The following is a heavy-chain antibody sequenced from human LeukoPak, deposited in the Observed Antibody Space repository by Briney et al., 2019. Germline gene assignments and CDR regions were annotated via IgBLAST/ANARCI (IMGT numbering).Heavy chain of an antibody. J-gene: IGHJ4*02. CDR2: IYYTGST. CDR1: GGSISSYY. V-gene: IGHV4-59*01. CDR3: VRSFSGTHFES. D-gene: IGHD5-12*01. Sequence: SETLSLTCTVSGGSISSYYWNWIRQPPGKGLEWIGFIYYTGSTNYSPSLKSRGTISEETSKNQISLKLSSVTAADTAVYYCVRSFSGTHFESWGQGTLVTVSS.